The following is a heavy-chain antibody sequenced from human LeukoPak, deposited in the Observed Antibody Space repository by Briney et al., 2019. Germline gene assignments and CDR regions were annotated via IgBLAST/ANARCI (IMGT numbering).Heavy chain of an antibody. CDR1: GFTFRMYG. D-gene: IGHD3-10*01. CDR2: ISDDGSRK. Sequence: GGSLRLSCAASGFTFRMYGMHWVRQAPGKGLEWVAVISDDGSRKYYGDSVKGRITISRDNSKNTLSLEMNSLRAEDTAVYYCAKVKGYGSGSLIDFWGQGTLVTVSS. CDR3: AKVKGYGSGSLIDF. V-gene: IGHV3-30*18. J-gene: IGHJ4*02.